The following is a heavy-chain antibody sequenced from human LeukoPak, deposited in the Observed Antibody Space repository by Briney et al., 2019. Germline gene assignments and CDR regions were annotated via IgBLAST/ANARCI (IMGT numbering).Heavy chain of an antibody. D-gene: IGHD3-3*01. CDR3: ARAEDFWSGYYGGVDY. J-gene: IGHJ4*02. Sequence: GASVKVSCKASGYTFTSYGISWVRQAPGQGLEWMGWISAYNSNTNYAQKLQGRVTMTTDTSTSTAYMELRSLRSDDTAVYYCARAEDFWSGYYGGVDYWGQGTLVTVSS. V-gene: IGHV1-18*01. CDR2: ISAYNSNT. CDR1: GYTFTSYG.